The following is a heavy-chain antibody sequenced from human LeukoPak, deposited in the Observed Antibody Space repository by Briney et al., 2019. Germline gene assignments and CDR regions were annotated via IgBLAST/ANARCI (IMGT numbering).Heavy chain of an antibody. Sequence: ASVKVSCKASGYTFTSYDINWVRQATGQGLEWMGWMNPNSGNTGYAQKFQGRVTMTRKTSISTAYMELSSLRSKDTAVYYCARITHYYDSSGYYSDYWGQGTLVTVSS. CDR1: GYTFTSYD. CDR3: ARITHYYDSSGYYSDY. CDR2: MNPNSGNT. J-gene: IGHJ4*02. V-gene: IGHV1-8*01. D-gene: IGHD3-22*01.